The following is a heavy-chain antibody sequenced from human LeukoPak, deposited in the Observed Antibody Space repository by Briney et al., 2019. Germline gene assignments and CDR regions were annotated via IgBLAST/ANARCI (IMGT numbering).Heavy chain of an antibody. J-gene: IGHJ5*02. CDR1: GFTFINYA. D-gene: IGHD6-13*01. V-gene: IGHV3-30*04. CDR2: ISYDGSSK. CDR3: ARGLDSSSWLNWFDP. Sequence: HPGGSLRLSCAASGFTFINYAMHWVRQAPGRGLEWVALISYDGSSKYYADSVEGRFTSYSDNSKNTLYLQMHSMRSEDAAVYYCARGLDSSSWLNWFDPWGQGTLVTVSS.